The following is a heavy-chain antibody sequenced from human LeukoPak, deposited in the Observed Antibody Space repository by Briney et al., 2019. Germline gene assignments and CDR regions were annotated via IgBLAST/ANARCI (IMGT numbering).Heavy chain of an antibody. J-gene: IGHJ6*03. D-gene: IGHD3/OR15-3a*01. CDR1: GYTFTSYD. Sequence: ASVKVSCKASGYTFTSYDINWVRQATGQGLEWMGWMNPNSGNTGYAQKFQGRVTMTSNTSISTAYMKLSSLRSEDTAVYYCARDGPYYYYMDVWGKGTTVSVS. CDR3: ARDGPYYYYMDV. CDR2: MNPNSGNT. V-gene: IGHV1-8*01.